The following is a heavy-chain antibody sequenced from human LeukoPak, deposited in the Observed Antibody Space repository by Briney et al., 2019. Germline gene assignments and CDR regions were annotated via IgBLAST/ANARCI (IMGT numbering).Heavy chain of an antibody. Sequence: AGGSLRLSCAASGFTFSSYSMNWVRQAPGKGLEWVSSISSSRSYIYYADSVKGRFTSSRDNAKTSLYLQMNSLRAQDTAVYYCARDSVYCSSTSCINWFDPWGQGTLVTVSS. J-gene: IGHJ5*02. V-gene: IGHV3-21*01. CDR3: ARDSVYCSSTSCINWFDP. D-gene: IGHD2-2*01. CDR2: ISSSRSYI. CDR1: GFTFSSYS.